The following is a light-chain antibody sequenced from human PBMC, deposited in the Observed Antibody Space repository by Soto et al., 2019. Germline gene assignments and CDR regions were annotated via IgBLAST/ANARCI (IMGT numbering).Light chain of an antibody. Sequence: IVWTQSPGTLSLSPGERATLSCRASQSVRSSYFAWYQQRPGQAPRLLIYGASSMATGIPDRFSGRVSGTDFPLTISRLEPEDFAVYYCQHYGSSPWPFVQGTRVVLK. V-gene: IGKV3-20*01. CDR2: GAS. CDR3: QHYGSSPWP. J-gene: IGKJ1*01. CDR1: QSVRSSY.